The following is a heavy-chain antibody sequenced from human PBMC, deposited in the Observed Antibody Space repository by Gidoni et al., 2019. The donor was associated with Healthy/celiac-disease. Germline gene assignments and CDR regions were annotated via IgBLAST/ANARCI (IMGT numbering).Heavy chain of an antibody. D-gene: IGHD3-10*01. V-gene: IGHV4-34*01. CDR3: ARLNYYGSGSYYNWFDP. J-gene: IGHJ5*02. Sequence: QVQLQQWGAGLLKPSETLSLTCAVYGGSFSGYYWSWIRQPPGKGLEWIGEINHSGSTNYNPSLKSRFTISVDTSKNQFSLKLSSVTAADTAVYYCARLNYYGSGSYYNWFDPWGQGTLVTVSS. CDR2: INHSGST. CDR1: GGSFSGYY.